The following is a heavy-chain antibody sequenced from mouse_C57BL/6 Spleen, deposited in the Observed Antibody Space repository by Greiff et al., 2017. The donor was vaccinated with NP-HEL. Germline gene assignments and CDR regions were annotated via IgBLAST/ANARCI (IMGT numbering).Heavy chain of an antibody. CDR2: IRNKANNHAT. V-gene: IGHV6-6*01. Sequence: DVKLVESGGGLVQPGGSMKLSCAASGFTFSDAWMDWVRQSPEKGLERVAEIRNKANNHATYYAESVKGRFTISRDDSKSSVYLQMNSLRAEDTGIYYCTQRSNYDYWGQGTTLTVSS. CDR3: TQRSNYDY. D-gene: IGHD2-5*01. J-gene: IGHJ2*01. CDR1: GFTFSDAW.